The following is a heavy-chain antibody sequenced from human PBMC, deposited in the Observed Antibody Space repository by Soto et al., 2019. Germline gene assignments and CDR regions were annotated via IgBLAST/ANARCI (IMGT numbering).Heavy chain of an antibody. CDR2: TYHSGNP. D-gene: IGHD5-12*01. CDR3: AKDKQYSPGHEVFDN. Sequence: SETLSLTCGVSGDTISTGCYSWAWIRQPPGKALEWIGHTYHSGNPYYNPSLKSRVTISVDTSKNQFSLKLSSVTAADTAVYYCAKDKQYSPGHEVFDNWGQGTLVTVSS. J-gene: IGHJ4*02. V-gene: IGHV4-30-2*02. CDR1: GDTISTGCYS.